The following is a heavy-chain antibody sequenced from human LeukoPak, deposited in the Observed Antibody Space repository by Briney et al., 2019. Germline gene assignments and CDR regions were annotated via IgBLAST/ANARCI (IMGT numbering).Heavy chain of an antibody. Sequence: ASVKVSCKVSGNTLSDFSIHWVRQAPGKGLEWMGGFEPEDGETLYAQKFQGRVTMTEDTSTDTAYMELSSLRSEDTAIYFCANLRGGITCCDAFDVWGQGTVVIVSS. V-gene: IGHV1-24*01. CDR1: GNTLSDFS. D-gene: IGHD3-10*01. J-gene: IGHJ3*01. CDR3: ANLRGGITCCDAFDV. CDR2: FEPEDGET.